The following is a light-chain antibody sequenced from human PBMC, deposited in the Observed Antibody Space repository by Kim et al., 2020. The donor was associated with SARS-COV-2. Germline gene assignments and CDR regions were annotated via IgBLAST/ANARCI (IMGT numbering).Light chain of an antibody. J-gene: IGKJ4*01. Sequence: AFVGDRVTITCRASQDISGWLAWYRQKPGQAPNLLIYGASRLQSGVPSRFSGSGSGTDFTLTISSLQPEDFATYFCQQTNSFPLTFGGGTKVDIK. V-gene: IGKV1-12*01. CDR2: GAS. CDR3: QQTNSFPLT. CDR1: QDISGW.